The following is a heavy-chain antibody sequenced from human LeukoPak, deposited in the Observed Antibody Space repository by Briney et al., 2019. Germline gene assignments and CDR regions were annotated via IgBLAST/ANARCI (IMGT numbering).Heavy chain of an antibody. CDR2: ISGSGGST. J-gene: IGHJ6*03. CDR1: GFTFSSYA. V-gene: IGHV3-23*01. Sequence: GGSLRLSCAASGFTFSSYAMSWVRQAPGKGLEWVSAISGSGGSTYYADSVKGRFTISRDNSKNTLYLQMSSLRAEDTAVYYCAKKGIVVVPAVITADMDVWGKGTTVTVSS. CDR3: AKKGIVVVPAVITADMDV. D-gene: IGHD2-2*02.